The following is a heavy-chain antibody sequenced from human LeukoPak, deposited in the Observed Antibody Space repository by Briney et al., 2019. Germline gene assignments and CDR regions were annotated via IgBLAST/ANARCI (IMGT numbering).Heavy chain of an antibody. CDR3: VRVRGDYGSVT. Sequence: SSQTLSLTCTVSGGSISSGDYYWSWIRQPPGKGLEWIGYIYYSGSTYYNPSLKSRVTISVDTSKNQFSLKLSSVTAADTAVYYCVRVRGDYGSVTWGQGTLVTVSS. V-gene: IGHV4-30-4*01. CDR2: IYYSGST. D-gene: IGHD4-17*01. J-gene: IGHJ5*02. CDR1: GGSISSGDYY.